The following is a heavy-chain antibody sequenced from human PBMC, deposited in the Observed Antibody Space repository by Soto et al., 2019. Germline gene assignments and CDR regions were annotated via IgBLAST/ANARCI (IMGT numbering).Heavy chain of an antibody. D-gene: IGHD6-13*01. CDR1: GGTFSSYA. CDR2: IIPIFGTA. Sequence: GASVKVSCKASGGTFSSYAISWVRQAPGQGLEWMGGIIPIFGTANYAQKFQGRVTITADKSTSTAYMELSSLRSEDTAVYYCAKGSKQQLASLSHFDYWGQGTLVTVSS. J-gene: IGHJ4*02. V-gene: IGHV1-69*06. CDR3: AKGSKQQLASLSHFDY.